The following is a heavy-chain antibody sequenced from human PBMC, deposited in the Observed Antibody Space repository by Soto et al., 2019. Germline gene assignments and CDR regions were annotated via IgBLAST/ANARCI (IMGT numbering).Heavy chain of an antibody. CDR3: AKGGAYCYGDCTRAY. Sequence: VQLLQSGGGSVQPGGSLRLSCEASGFTFSSYGMTWVRQAPGKGLEWVAGISGSGVDTKYADSVKGRFIIARDNSKNKMYLQMNNLRVEDMAVYFCAKGGAYCYGDCTRAYWGQGTLVTVSS. J-gene: IGHJ4*02. V-gene: IGHV3-23*01. CDR1: GFTFSSYG. CDR2: ISGSGVDT. D-gene: IGHD2-21*02.